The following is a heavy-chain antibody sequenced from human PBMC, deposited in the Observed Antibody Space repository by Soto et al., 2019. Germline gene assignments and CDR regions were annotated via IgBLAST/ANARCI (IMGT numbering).Heavy chain of an antibody. CDR2: INPSGGST. J-gene: IGHJ4*02. V-gene: IGHV1-46*01. CDR3: ARNVDDYGDYEAYYFDY. CDR1: GYTFTSYY. D-gene: IGHD4-17*01. Sequence: GASVKVSCKASGYTFTSYYMHWVRQAPGQGLEWMGIINPSGGSTSYAQKFQSRVTMTRDTSTSTVYMELSSLRSEDTAVYYCARNVDDYGDYEAYYFDYWGQGTLVTVSS.